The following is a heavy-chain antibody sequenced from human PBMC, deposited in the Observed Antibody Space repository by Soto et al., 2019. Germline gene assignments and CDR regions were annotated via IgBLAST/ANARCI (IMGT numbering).Heavy chain of an antibody. D-gene: IGHD3-22*01. CDR2: ISYDGSNK. J-gene: IGHJ1*01. CDR1: GFTFSSYG. Sequence: QVQLVESGGGVVQPGRSLRLSCAASGFTFSSYGMHWVRQAPGKGLEWVAVISYDGSNKYYADSVKGRFTISRDNSKNTLYPQMNSLRAEDPAVYYCAKVSAYDSSGYYYHASEYFQHWGQGTLVTVSS. V-gene: IGHV3-30*18. CDR3: AKVSAYDSSGYYYHASEYFQH.